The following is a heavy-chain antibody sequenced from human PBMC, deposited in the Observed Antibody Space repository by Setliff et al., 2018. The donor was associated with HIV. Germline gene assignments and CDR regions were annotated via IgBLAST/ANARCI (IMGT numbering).Heavy chain of an antibody. CDR1: GVSISNYY. D-gene: IGHD3-3*01. CDR3: ARDQSDWFY. V-gene: IGHV4-59*01. Sequence: SETLSLTCTVSGVSISNYYWSWIRQPPGKGLEWIGYMYYSGNTNYNPSLKSRVTISVDTSKSQFSLKLDSVTAADTAVYYCARDQSDWFYWGQGTLVTVSS. CDR2: MYYSGNT. J-gene: IGHJ4*02.